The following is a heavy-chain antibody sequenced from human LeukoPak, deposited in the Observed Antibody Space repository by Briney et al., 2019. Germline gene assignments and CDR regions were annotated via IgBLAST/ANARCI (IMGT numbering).Heavy chain of an antibody. V-gene: IGHV3-23*01. CDR2: ISGNGGST. CDR3: ANAGSYYYSPRDCFDY. Sequence: GGSLRLSCAASGFTFSSYVMNWVRQAPGKGLEWVSGISGNGGSTYYADSVKGRFTISRDNSKNTLYLQMNSLRAEDTAVYYCANAGSYYYSPRDCFDYWGQGTLVTVSS. D-gene: IGHD1-26*01. CDR1: GFTFSSYV. J-gene: IGHJ4*02.